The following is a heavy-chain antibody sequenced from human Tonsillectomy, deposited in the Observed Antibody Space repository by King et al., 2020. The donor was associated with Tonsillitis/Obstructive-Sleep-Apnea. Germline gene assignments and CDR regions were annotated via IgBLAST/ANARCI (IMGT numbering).Heavy chain of an antibody. V-gene: IGHV3-11*06. CDR3: ARXXSYXXXGYYXNFDX. Sequence: QLVEXGGGLVKPGGSLRXSCAAXGFTFSDYYMSWIRQAPGKXLEWVSYISSSSSYTNYADSLKGRFTIPXDNAKNSLFPQMNSXRAEDTAVYYCARXXSYXXXGYYXNFDXWGQXXXVTVSS. CDR1: GFTFSDYY. D-gene: IGHD3-22*01. CDR2: ISSSSSYT. J-gene: IGHJ4*02.